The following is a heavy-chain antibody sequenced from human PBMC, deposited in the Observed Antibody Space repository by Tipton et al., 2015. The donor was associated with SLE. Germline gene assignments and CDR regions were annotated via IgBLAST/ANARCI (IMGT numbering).Heavy chain of an antibody. CDR1: GGTFSSYA. CDR2: IIPIFGTA. CDR3: AREGTWYYGSGCFFDY. V-gene: IGHV1-69*05. D-gene: IGHD3-10*01. J-gene: IGHJ4*02. Sequence: QLVQSGAEVKKPGSSVKVSCKASGGTFSSYAISWVRQAPGQGLEWMGGIIPIFGTANYAQKFQGRVTITTDESTSTAYMGLSSLSSDDTAVYDCAREGTWYYGSGCFFDYWGQGTLVTVSS.